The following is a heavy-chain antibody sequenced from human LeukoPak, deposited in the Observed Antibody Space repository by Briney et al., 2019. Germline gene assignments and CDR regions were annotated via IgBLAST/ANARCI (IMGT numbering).Heavy chain of an antibody. CDR2: IKQDGSEK. Sequence: GGSLRLSCAASGFTFSSFWMSWVRQAPGKGLEWVANIKQDGSEKYYVDSVKGRFTISRDNAKNSLYLQTNSLRAEDTAVYYCARGVRVWGTYRYSGYAFDIWGQGTMVTVSS. V-gene: IGHV3-7*01. J-gene: IGHJ3*02. D-gene: IGHD3-16*02. CDR3: ARGVRVWGTYRYSGYAFDI. CDR1: GFTFSSFW.